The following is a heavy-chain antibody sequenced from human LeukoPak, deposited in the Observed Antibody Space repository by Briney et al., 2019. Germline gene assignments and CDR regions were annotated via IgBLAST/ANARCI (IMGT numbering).Heavy chain of an antibody. CDR2: INYSGST. D-gene: IGHD1-20*01. CDR1: GGSISSYY. V-gene: IGHV4-59*08. Sequence: NASETLSLTCTVSGGSISSYYWSWIRQPPGKGLEWIGYINYSGSTNYNPSLKSRVTISVDTSKNQFSLKLSSVTAADTAVYYCARYITGKNWFDPWGQGTLVTVSS. J-gene: IGHJ5*02. CDR3: ARYITGKNWFDP.